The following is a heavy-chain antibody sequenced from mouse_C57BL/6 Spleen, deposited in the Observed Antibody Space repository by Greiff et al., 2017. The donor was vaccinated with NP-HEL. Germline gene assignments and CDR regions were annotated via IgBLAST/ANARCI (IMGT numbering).Heavy chain of an antibody. J-gene: IGHJ1*03. D-gene: IGHD1-1*01. CDR1: GYAFSSYW. CDR3: AREGLRSGYFDV. CDR2: IYPGDGDT. V-gene: IGHV1-80*01. Sequence: QVQLQQSGAELVKPGASVKISCKASGYAFSSYWMNWVKQRPGKGLEWIGQIYPGDGDTNYNGKFKGKATLTAAKSSRTTSMQLSRLTSEDSAVYFCAREGLRSGYFDVWGTGTTVTVDS.